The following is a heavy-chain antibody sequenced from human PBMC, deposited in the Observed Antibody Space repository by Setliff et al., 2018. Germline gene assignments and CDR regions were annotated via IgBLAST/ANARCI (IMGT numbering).Heavy chain of an antibody. V-gene: IGHV1-18*01. CDR2: MSPVYGIA. Sequence: GASVKVSCKTSGYAFITFGMSWVRQAPAQGLEWMGWMSPVYGIANYARKFQGRVTLTADTSTTTAYLELTSLRDDDTAVYYCATRTPVTFSGVVTTVWGQGSLVTVSS. D-gene: IGHD3-3*01. J-gene: IGHJ4*02. CDR1: GYAFITFG. CDR3: ATRTPVTFSGVVTTV.